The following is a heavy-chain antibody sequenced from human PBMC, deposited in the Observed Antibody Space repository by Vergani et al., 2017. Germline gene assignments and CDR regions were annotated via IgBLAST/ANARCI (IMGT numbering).Heavy chain of an antibody. J-gene: IGHJ5*02. D-gene: IGHD3-16*02. V-gene: IGHV1-8*01. CDR1: GYTFTSYD. CDR3: ARGHLKSYDYVLGSYRLNWFDP. CDR2: MNPNSGNT. Sequence: QVQLVQSGAEVKKPGASVKVSCKASGYTFTSYDINWVRQATGQGLEWMGWMNPNSGNTGYAQKFQGRVTMTRNTSISTAYMELSSLRSEDTAVYYCARGHLKSYDYVLGSYRLNWFDPWGQGTLVTVSS.